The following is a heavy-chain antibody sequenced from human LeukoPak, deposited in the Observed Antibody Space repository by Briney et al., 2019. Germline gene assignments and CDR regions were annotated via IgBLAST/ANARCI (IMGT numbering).Heavy chain of an antibody. CDR3: ARGSGSQGPFDY. Sequence: SETLFLTCTVSGGSIRSGDFYWSWIRQPPGKGLEWVGYISYSRSTYYNPSLKSRVTISRDTSKNQFSLKLSSVAAADTAVYYCARGSGSQGPFDYWGQGTLVTVSS. J-gene: IGHJ4*02. CDR2: ISYSRST. CDR1: GGSIRSGDFY. V-gene: IGHV4-30-4*01. D-gene: IGHD3-10*01.